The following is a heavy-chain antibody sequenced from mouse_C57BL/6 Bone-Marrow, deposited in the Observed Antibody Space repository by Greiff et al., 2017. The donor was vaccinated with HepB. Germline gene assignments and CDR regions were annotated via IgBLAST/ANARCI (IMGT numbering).Heavy chain of an antibody. CDR2: IWWDDDK. CDR1: GFSLSTFGMG. V-gene: IGHV8-8*01. D-gene: IGHD1-1*01. Sequence: LKESGPGILQPSQTLSLTCSFSGFSLSTFGMGVGWIRQPSGKGLEWLAHIWWDDDKYYNPALKSRLTISKDTSKNQVFLKIANVDTADTATYYCARFSLYYYGSSSFAYWGQGTLVTVSA. CDR3: ARFSLYYYGSSSFAY. J-gene: IGHJ3*01.